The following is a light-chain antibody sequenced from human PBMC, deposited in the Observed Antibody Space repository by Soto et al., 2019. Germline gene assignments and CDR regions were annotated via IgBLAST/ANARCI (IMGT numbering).Light chain of an antibody. Sequence: DIPMTQSPSSLSASVGDRVTITCRANQGIRDYLAWYQLRPGKVPKVLIYAASTLQSGVPSRFRGSGSGTDFTLTISSLQPEDVGTYYCQHYDSVSYTFGQGTKLEIK. CDR1: QGIRDY. CDR2: AAS. V-gene: IGKV1-27*01. CDR3: QHYDSVSYT. J-gene: IGKJ2*01.